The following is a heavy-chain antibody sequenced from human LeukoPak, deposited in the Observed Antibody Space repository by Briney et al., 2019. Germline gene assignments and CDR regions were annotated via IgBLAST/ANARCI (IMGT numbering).Heavy chain of an antibody. V-gene: IGHV3-11*04. CDR1: GYSISSGYY. CDR3: ANHLACGSTTCPSFDH. D-gene: IGHD2-2*01. J-gene: IGHJ4*02. Sequence: LSLTCTVSGYSISSGYYWGWIRQPPGKGLEWVSSISHSGYDIYYADSVKGRFTISRDNAKNSLSLQMNNLRIDDTAVYYCANHLACGSTTCPSFDHWGQGTLVTVSS. CDR2: ISHSGYDI.